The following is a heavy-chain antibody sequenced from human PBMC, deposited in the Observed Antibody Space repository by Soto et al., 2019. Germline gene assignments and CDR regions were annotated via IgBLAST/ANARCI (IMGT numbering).Heavy chain of an antibody. D-gene: IGHD6-13*01. CDR1: GFTFSSYA. CDR3: AKVAGVATGGTVGGLDP. V-gene: IGHV3-30*18. Sequence: GGSLRLSCAASGFTFSSYAMSWVRQAPGKGLEWVGVISYDGSHKFYGESVKGRFTISRDNSKNTLYLQMPSLTTDDTGVYYCAKVAGVATGGTVGGLDPWGQGTLVTVSS. J-gene: IGHJ5*02. CDR2: ISYDGSHK.